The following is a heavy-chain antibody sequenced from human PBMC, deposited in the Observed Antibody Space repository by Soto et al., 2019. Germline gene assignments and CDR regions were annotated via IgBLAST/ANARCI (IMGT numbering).Heavy chain of an antibody. CDR1: GGSIGSSSNH. V-gene: IGHV4-39*01. J-gene: IGHJ4*02. CDR3: ATHPPYGPLDH. Sequence: LSLTCTVSGGSIGSSSNHWGWIRQPPGKGLEWIGNIYYSENTYYNPSLKSRVTISVDTSKNQFSLRLTSVTAADTAVYYCATHPPYGPLDHWGQGTLVTVSS. CDR2: IYYSENT. D-gene: IGHD4-17*01.